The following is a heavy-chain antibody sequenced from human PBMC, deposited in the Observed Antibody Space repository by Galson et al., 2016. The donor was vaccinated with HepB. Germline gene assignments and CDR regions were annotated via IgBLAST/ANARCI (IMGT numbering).Heavy chain of an antibody. J-gene: IGHJ6*02. Sequence: SVKVSCKASGYTFASYAISWVRQAPGQGLEWMGWISAYNSNTNYAQKVQGRVTMTTDTSTSTAYMELRSLRSDDTAVYYCARDPRKIRYQLLEIYYYYYAMDVCGQGTTVTVSS. CDR2: ISAYNSNT. V-gene: IGHV1-18*01. D-gene: IGHD2-2*01. CDR3: ARDPRKIRYQLLEIYYYYYAMDV. CDR1: GYTFASYA.